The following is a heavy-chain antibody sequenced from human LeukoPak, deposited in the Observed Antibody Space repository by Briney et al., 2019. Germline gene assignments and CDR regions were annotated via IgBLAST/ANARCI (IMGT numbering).Heavy chain of an antibody. Sequence: PGGSLRLSCAASGFTFSSYAMHWVRQAPGKGLEWVAVISYDGSNKYYADSVKGRFTISRDNSKNTLYLQMNSLRAEDTAVYYCARAGSPYDILTGYPYWGQGTLVTVSS. CDR1: GFTFSSYA. D-gene: IGHD3-9*01. CDR3: ARAGSPYDILTGYPY. V-gene: IGHV3-30-3*01. J-gene: IGHJ1*01. CDR2: ISYDGSNK.